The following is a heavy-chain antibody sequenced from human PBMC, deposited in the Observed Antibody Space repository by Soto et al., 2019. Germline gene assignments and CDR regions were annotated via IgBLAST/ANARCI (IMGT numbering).Heavy chain of an antibody. Sequence: ASVKVSCKTSGYACTSKRISRALQAPGQGLDWMGWTSAYNGNTNYAQKLQGRVTMTTDTSTRTVYMELRSLRSDGMTVYYCARDTPITMIPGYNGMDGWGQWTTITVSS. D-gene: IGHD3-22*01. V-gene: IGHV1-18*03. CDR2: TSAYNGNT. J-gene: IGHJ6*02. CDR1: GYACTSKR. CDR3: ARDTPITMIPGYNGMDG.